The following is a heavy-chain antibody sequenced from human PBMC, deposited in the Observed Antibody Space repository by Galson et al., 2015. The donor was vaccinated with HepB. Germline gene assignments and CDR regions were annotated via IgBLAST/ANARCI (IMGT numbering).Heavy chain of an antibody. Sequence: QSGAEVTKPGESLKISCKGSGSSFTSYWIGWVRQMPGKGLEWMGIIYPGDSDTRYSPSFQGQVTISADKSISTAYLQWSSLKASDTAMYYCARHPRGYDIKDAFDIWGQGTMVTVSS. J-gene: IGHJ3*02. D-gene: IGHD3-9*01. CDR3: ARHPRGYDIKDAFDI. V-gene: IGHV5-51*01. CDR1: GSSFTSYW. CDR2: IYPGDSDT.